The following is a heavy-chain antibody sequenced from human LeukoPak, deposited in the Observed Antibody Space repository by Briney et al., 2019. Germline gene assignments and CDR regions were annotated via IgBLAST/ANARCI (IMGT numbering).Heavy chain of an antibody. D-gene: IGHD3-3*01. CDR1: GGSISSYY. V-gene: IGHV4-4*07. CDR2: IYTSGST. J-gene: IGHJ4*02. Sequence: SETLSLTCTVSGGSISSYYWSWIRQPAGKGLEWIGRIYTSGSTNYNPSLKSRVTMSVDTSKNQFSLKLSSVTAADTAVYYCARSGHGVLDFWSGYFDYWGQGTLVTVSS. CDR3: ARSGHGVLDFWSGYFDY.